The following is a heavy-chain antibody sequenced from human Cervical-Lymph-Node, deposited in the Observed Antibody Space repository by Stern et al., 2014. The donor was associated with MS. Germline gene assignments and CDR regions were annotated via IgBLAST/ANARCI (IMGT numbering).Heavy chain of an antibody. CDR2: IYPGDSDT. Sequence: EVQLVESGAEVKKPGESLKISCKGSGYNFTKHWIGWVRQMPGKSLEWMGIIYPGDSDTRYSPSFQGQVTISADKSLNTAYLQWSSLKAPDSAMYFCARIQSSGRMGAFDIWGQGTKVTVSS. D-gene: IGHD3-22*01. J-gene: IGHJ3*02. V-gene: IGHV5-51*01. CDR3: ARIQSSGRMGAFDI. CDR1: GYNFTKHW.